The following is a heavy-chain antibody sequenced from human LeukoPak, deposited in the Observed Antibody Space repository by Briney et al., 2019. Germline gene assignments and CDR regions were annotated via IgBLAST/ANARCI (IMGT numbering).Heavy chain of an antibody. J-gene: IGHJ5*02. CDR2: INHSGST. D-gene: IGHD2-15*01. CDR1: GGSFSGYY. V-gene: IGHV4-34*01. CDR3: ARGAARYCSGGSCRNWFDP. Sequence: SETLSLTCAVYGGSFSGYYWSWIRQPPGKGLEWIGEINHSGSTNHNPSLKSRVTISVDTSKNQFSLKLSSVTAADTAVYYCARGAARYCSGGSCRNWFDPWGQGTLVTVSS.